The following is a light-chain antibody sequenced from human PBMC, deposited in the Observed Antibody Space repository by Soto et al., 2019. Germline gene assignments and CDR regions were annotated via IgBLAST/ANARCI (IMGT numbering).Light chain of an antibody. CDR1: QSVLYSTDNKNY. CDR3: QQYYTTPIT. J-gene: IGKJ5*01. CDR2: WAS. V-gene: IGKV4-1*01. Sequence: DIVMTQSPGSLAVSLGESATINCKSTQSVLYSTDNKNYLAWYQQKPGQPPKLLVYWASTRESGVPDRISGSGSGTDFTLTISSLQAEDVAVYYCQQYYTTPITFGQGTRLEIK.